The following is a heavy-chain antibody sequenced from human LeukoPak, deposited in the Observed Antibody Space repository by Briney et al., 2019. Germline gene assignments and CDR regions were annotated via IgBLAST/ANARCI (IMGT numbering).Heavy chain of an antibody. Sequence: GSLRLSCAASGFTFSSYAMSWVRQAPGEGLEWGSAISGSGGSTYYADSVKGRFTISRDNSKNTLYLQMNSLRAEDTAVYYCAKSRLGKQLWSVFDYWGQGTLVTVSS. V-gene: IGHV3-23*01. J-gene: IGHJ4*02. D-gene: IGHD5-18*01. CDR2: ISGSGGST. CDR1: GFTFSSYA. CDR3: AKSRLGKQLWSVFDY.